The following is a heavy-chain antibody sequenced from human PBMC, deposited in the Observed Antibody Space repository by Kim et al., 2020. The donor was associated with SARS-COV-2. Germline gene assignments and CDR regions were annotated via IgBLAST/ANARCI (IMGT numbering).Heavy chain of an antibody. CDR2: IIPIFGTA. D-gene: IGHD3-10*01. V-gene: IGHV1-69*13. CDR3: ARKEGNYGPWELRSYGMDV. Sequence: SVKVSCKASGGTFSSYAISWVRQAPGQGLEWMGGIIPIFGTANYAQKFQGRVTITADESTSTAYMELSSLRSEDTAVYYCARKEGNYGPWELRSYGMDVWGQGTTVTVSS. J-gene: IGHJ6*02. CDR1: GGTFSSYA.